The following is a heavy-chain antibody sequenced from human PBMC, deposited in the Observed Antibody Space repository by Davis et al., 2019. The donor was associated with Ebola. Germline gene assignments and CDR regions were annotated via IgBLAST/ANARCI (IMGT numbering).Heavy chain of an antibody. CDR2: IKSKTDGGTT. J-gene: IGHJ4*02. V-gene: IGHV3-15*01. Sequence: GESLKISCAASGFTFSNAWMSWVRQAPGKGLEWVGRIKSKTDGGTTDYAAPVKGRFTISRDDSKNTLYLQMNSLKTEDTAVYYCTTSGVGRYYDFWSGYYRTADYWGQGTLVTVSS. CDR1: GFTFSNAW. D-gene: IGHD3-3*01. CDR3: TTSGVGRYYDFWSGYYRTADY.